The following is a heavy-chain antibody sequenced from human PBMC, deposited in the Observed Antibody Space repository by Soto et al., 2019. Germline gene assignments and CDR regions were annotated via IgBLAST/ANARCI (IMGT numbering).Heavy chain of an antibody. CDR3: ARVSYYDILTGYYDAFDI. D-gene: IGHD3-9*01. CDR2: IKHGGREK. Sequence: GGSLRLSCAASGFTFSSYWMSWVRQAPGKGLEWVADIKHGGREKYYVDTVKGRFTITRDNAKNSLYLQMNSLRAEDTAVYYCARVSYYDILTGYYDAFDIWGQGTMVTVSS. J-gene: IGHJ3*02. V-gene: IGHV3-7*01. CDR1: GFTFSSYW.